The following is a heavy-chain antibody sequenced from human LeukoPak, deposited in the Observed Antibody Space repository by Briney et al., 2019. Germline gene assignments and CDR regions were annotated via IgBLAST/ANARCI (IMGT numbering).Heavy chain of an antibody. CDR2: IITIFGTT. Sequence: ASVKVSCKASGGTFSSYAISWVRQAPGQGLEWMGGIITIFGTTNYAQRFQGRGHITADEHTGTAYMELSSLRSEDTAVYYCARCSLGIPRGMDVWVQGTTVTGSS. CDR3: ARCSLGIPRGMDV. J-gene: IGHJ6*02. D-gene: IGHD7-27*01. CDR1: GGTFSSYA. V-gene: IGHV1-69*13.